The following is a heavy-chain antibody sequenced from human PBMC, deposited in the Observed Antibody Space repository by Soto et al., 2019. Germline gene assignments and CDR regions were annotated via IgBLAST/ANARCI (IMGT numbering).Heavy chain of an antibody. Sequence: PGESLKISCNGSGYSFTIFWIAWVRQMPGKGLEWMGIIYVDDSETRYSPSFQGQVTISADKSISTAYLQWSSLKASDTAMYYCARGDRGEYWGQGTLVTVSS. V-gene: IGHV5-51*01. D-gene: IGHD2-21*02. CDR3: ARGDRGEY. CDR1: GYSFTIFW. J-gene: IGHJ4*02. CDR2: IYVDDSET.